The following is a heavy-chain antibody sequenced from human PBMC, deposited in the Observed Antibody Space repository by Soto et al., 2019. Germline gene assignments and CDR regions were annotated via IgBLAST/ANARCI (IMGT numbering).Heavy chain of an antibody. V-gene: IGHV3-74*01. CDR1: EFTFNNYW. D-gene: IGHD3-16*01. J-gene: IGHJ5*02. CDR2: INTDGSTT. CDR3: AKDDHDLMITFGGMANWFDP. Sequence: GGSLRLSCAASEFTFNNYWMHWVRQVPGKGLEWVSRINTDGSTTNYADSVMGRFTISRDNADNTVYLQMNSLRAEDTAVYYCAKDDHDLMITFGGMANWFDPWGQGTLVTVSS.